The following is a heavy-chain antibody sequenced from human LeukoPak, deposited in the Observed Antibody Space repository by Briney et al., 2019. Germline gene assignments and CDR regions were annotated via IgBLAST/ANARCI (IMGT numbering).Heavy chain of an antibody. CDR2: IYYSGST. Sequence: SETLSLTCAVSGGSISSNSYYWGWIRQPPVKGLEWIGYIYYSGSTNYNPSLKSRVTISVDTSKNQFSLKLRSVTAADTAVYYCARVTGYVIEDYFDYWGQGTLVTISS. V-gene: IGHV4-61*05. D-gene: IGHD3-22*01. J-gene: IGHJ4*02. CDR3: ARVTGYVIEDYFDY. CDR1: GGSISSNSYY.